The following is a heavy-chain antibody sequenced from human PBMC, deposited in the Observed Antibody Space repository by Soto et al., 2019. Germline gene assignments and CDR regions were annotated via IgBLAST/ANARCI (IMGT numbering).Heavy chain of an antibody. V-gene: IGHV5-51*01. CDR3: ARLVGAYDSYFDH. D-gene: IGHD5-12*01. J-gene: IGHJ4*02. CDR1: GYDFARTW. CDR2: IYPGDSET. Sequence: PGESLKISCKASGYDFARTWIGWVRQLPGKGLDWLGIIYPGDSETRYSPSLRGRVTFSVDMSISTAYLQWSSLKTSDIAIYYCARLVGAYDSYFDHWGQGTRVTVSS.